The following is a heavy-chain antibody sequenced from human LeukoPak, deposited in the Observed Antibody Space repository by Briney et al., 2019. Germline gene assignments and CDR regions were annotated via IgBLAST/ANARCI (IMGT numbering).Heavy chain of an antibody. CDR1: GFTFSSYA. CDR2: ISGSGGST. D-gene: IGHD6-6*01. Sequence: GGSLRLSCAASGFTFSSYAMSWVRQAPGKGLEWVSAISGSGGSTYYADSVKGRFNISRDNSKNTLYLQMNSLRAEDTAVYYCAEDRVSSFPAHNWFDPWGQGTLVTVSS. CDR3: AEDRVSSFPAHNWFDP. V-gene: IGHV3-23*01. J-gene: IGHJ5*02.